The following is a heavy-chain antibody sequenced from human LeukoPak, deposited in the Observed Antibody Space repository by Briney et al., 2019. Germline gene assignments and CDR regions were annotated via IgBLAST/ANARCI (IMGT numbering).Heavy chain of an antibody. CDR1: GFTFSSYG. CDR3: AKLVIGTDAFDI. Sequence: GGSLRLSCAASGFTFSSYGMHWVRQAPGKGLEWVAFIRYDGSNKYYADSVKGRSTISRDNSKNTLYLQMNSLRAEDTAVYYCAKLVIGTDAFDIWGQGTMVTVSS. J-gene: IGHJ3*02. CDR2: IRYDGSNK. D-gene: IGHD3-9*01. V-gene: IGHV3-30*02.